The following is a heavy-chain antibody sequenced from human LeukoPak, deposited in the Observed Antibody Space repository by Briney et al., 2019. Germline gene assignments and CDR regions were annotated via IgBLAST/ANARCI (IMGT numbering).Heavy chain of an antibody. V-gene: IGHV3-23*01. D-gene: IGHD2-15*01. CDR3: AKEKGYCSGGSCYSDWYFDL. Sequence: GGSLRLSCAASGFTFSSYAMSWVRQAPGKGLEWVSVISGSDGDTYYADSVKGRFTISRDNSKNTLYLQMNSLRAEDTAVYYCAKEKGYCSGGSCYSDWYFDLWGRGTLVTVSS. CDR1: GFTFSSYA. J-gene: IGHJ2*01. CDR2: ISGSDGDT.